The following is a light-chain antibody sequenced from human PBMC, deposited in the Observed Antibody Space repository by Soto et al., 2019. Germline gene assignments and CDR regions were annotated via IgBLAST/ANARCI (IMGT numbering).Light chain of an antibody. CDR3: CSYAGRSTFPYV. V-gene: IGLV2-23*02. CDR1: SSDVGTYNL. J-gene: IGLJ1*01. Sequence: QSALAQPASVSGSPGQSITISCTGTSSDVGTYNLVSWYQHRPGKAPKLIIYEDHKRPSDISDRFSGSKSDNTASLTISGLHGEDEAYYFCCSYAGRSTFPYVFGTGTKLTVL. CDR2: EDH.